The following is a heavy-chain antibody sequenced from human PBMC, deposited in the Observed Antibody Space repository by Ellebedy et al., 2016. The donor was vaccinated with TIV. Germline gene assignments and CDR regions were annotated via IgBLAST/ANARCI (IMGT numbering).Heavy chain of an antibody. D-gene: IGHD3-10*01. V-gene: IGHV3-7*01. J-gene: IGHJ3*02. CDR3: ARFGWGSGTAFAI. CDR1: GFTFSSYW. Sequence: GESLKISCAASGFTFSSYWMSWVRQAPEKGPEWVAHIKQDGSEKYYVDSVKGRFTISRDNAKNSVYLQMSSLRVDDTAVYYCARFGWGSGTAFAIWGQGTMVTVSS. CDR2: IKQDGSEK.